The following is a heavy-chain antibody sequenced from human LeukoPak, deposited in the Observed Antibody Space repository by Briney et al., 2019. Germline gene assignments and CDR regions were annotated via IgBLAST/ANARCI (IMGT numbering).Heavy chain of an antibody. CDR3: ARGFMVTPNYFDY. D-gene: IGHD2-21*02. CDR1: GFTFSSYW. J-gene: IGHJ4*02. Sequence: GGSLRLSCAASGFTFSSYWMSWVRQAPGKGLEWVANIKQDGSEKFYVDSVKGRFTISRDNAKNSLFLQMDSLRAEDTAVYSCARGFMVTPNYFDYWGQGTLVTVSS. CDR2: IKQDGSEK. V-gene: IGHV3-7*01.